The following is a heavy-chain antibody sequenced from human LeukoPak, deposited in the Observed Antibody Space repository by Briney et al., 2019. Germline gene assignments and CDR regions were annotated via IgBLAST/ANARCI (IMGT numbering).Heavy chain of an antibody. CDR2: IIPIFGTA. V-gene: IGHV1-69*13. D-gene: IGHD5-18*01. Sequence: GASVKVSCKASGGTFSSYAISWVRQAPGQGLEWMGGIIPIFGTANYAQKFPGRVTITADESTRTAYLELSSLRSEDTAVYYCARDLLGYSYGYSLAWFDPWGQGTLVTVSS. CDR1: GGTFSSYA. CDR3: ARDLLGYSYGYSLAWFDP. J-gene: IGHJ5*02.